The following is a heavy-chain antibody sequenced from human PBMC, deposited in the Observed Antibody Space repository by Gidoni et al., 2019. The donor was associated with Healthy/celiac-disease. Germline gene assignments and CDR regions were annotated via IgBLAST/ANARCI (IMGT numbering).Heavy chain of an antibody. CDR2: IYYSGST. J-gene: IGHJ6*02. CDR1: GGSISSSSYY. D-gene: IGHD3-9*01. V-gene: IGHV4-39*01. CDR3: ARPYILTGYGMDV. Sequence: QLQLHESGPGLVQPSETLSLPCTVSGGSISSSSYYLGWIRQPPGKGLEWIGSIYYSGSTYYNPSLKSRVTISVDTSKNQFSLKLSSVTAADTAVYYCARPYILTGYGMDVWGQGTTVTVSS.